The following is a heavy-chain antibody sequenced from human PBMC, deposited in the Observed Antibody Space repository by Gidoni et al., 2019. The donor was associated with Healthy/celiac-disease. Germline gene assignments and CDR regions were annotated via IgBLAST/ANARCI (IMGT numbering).Heavy chain of an antibody. J-gene: IGHJ4*02. CDR3: ARAPSLWFGDHTYYFDY. Sequence: EVQLVESGGGLVQPGGSLRLSCAASGFTFSSYSMNWVRQAPGKGLEWVSYISSSSSTIYYADSVKGRFTISRDNAKNSLYLQMNSLRAEDTAVYYCARAPSLWFGDHTYYFDYWGQGTLVTVSS. CDR2: ISSSSSTI. D-gene: IGHD3-10*01. V-gene: IGHV3-48*01. CDR1: GFTFSSYS.